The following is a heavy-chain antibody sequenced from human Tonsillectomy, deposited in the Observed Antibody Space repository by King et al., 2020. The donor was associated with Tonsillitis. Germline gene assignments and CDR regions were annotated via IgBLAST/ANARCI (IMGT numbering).Heavy chain of an antibody. CDR1: GGSISSGGYY. D-gene: IGHD3-10*01. Sequence: QLQESGPGLVKPSQTLSLTCTVSGGSISSGGYYWTWIRQHPGKGLEWIGYSYYSGSTYYNPSLRSRLTISIDTSKNQFSLKLSSLTAADTAVYYCARGERHYGSANWFDPWGQGTLVTVSS. CDR3: ARGERHYGSANWFDP. J-gene: IGHJ5*02. V-gene: IGHV4-31*03. CDR2: SYYSGST.